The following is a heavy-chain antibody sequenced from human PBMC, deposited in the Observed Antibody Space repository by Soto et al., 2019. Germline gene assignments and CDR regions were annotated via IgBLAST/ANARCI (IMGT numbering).Heavy chain of an antibody. J-gene: IGHJ4*02. CDR3: ARPIVRGHTYGFDY. V-gene: IGHV3-72*01. D-gene: IGHD5-18*01. Sequence: GGSLRLSCAASGFSFSDHYMDWVRQAPGKGLEWVGRIRNKANGDTTEYAASVKGRFTISRDDSKNSLYLQINSLKTEDTAVYYCARPIVRGHTYGFDYWGQGALVTVSS. CDR1: GFSFSDHY. CDR2: IRNKANGDTT.